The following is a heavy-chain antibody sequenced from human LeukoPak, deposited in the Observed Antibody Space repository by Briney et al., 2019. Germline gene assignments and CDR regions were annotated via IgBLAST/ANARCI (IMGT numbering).Heavy chain of an antibody. CDR1: GDSVSSNSAA. Sequence: SQTLSLTCAISGDSVSSNSAAWNWIRQSPSRGLEWLGRTYYRSKWYNDYAVSVKSRITIDPDTSKNQFSLQLNSVTPEDTAVYYCARDLTMVRGGGFDYWGQGTLVTVSS. CDR3: ARDLTMVRGGGFDY. J-gene: IGHJ4*02. V-gene: IGHV6-1*01. CDR2: TYYRSKWYN. D-gene: IGHD3-10*01.